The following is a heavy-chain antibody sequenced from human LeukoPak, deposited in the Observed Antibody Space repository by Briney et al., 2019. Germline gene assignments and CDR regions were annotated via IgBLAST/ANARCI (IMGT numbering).Heavy chain of an antibody. D-gene: IGHD6-13*01. CDR2: IYTSGST. CDR1: GASISSGNYY. CDR3: AREASSSWYYYYMDV. Sequence: SETLSLTCTVYGASISSGNYYWSWIRQPAGKGLKWIGRIYTSGSTNYNPSLKSRVTISLDTSMNQLSLKLSAVTAADTAVYYCAREASSSWYYYYMDVWGKGTTVTISS. J-gene: IGHJ6*03. V-gene: IGHV4-61*02.